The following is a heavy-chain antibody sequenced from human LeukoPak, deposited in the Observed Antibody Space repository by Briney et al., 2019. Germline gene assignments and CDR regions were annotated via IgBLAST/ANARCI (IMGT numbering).Heavy chain of an antibody. Sequence: PGGSLRLSCAASGFTFSSYSMTWVRQAPGKGLEWVSSISSSSSYIYYADSVKGRFTISRDNAKNSLYLQMNSLRAEDTAVYYCAREVAYCGGDCYFNQDGMDVWGQGTTVTVSS. D-gene: IGHD2-21*02. J-gene: IGHJ6*02. V-gene: IGHV3-21*01. CDR1: GFTFSSYS. CDR3: AREVAYCGGDCYFNQDGMDV. CDR2: ISSSSSYI.